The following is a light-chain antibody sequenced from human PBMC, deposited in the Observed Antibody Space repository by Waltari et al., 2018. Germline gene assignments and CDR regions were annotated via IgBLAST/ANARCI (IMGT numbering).Light chain of an antibody. J-gene: IGLJ2*01. CDR1: ALADQY. V-gene: IGLV3-25*03. Sequence: SYDLTQPPSVSVSPGQTARIACSGDALADQYAYWYQQRPGRAPVSPISKDTKRASGMLERCARCSSGGTVTLTISEVQAEDESDYYCRSADSSGSNVVFGGGTRLTVL. CDR2: KDT. CDR3: RSADSSGSNVV.